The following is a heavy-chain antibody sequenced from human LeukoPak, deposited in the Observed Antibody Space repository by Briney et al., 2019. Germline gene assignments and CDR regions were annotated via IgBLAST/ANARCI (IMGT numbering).Heavy chain of an antibody. D-gene: IGHD3-16*01. Sequence: SETLSLTCSVSGDSISSYFWAWIRQPPGKGLEWIGYVCYNGTTNYNPSLRDRVAISIDTSKNQFSLKLNSATAADTAVYYCATSGGFNSPRHYWGQGTLVTVSS. CDR1: GDSISSYF. J-gene: IGHJ4*02. CDR2: VCYNGTT. CDR3: ATSGGFNSPRHY. V-gene: IGHV4-59*01.